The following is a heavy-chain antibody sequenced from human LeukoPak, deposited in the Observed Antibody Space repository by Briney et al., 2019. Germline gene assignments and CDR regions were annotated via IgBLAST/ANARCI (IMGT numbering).Heavy chain of an antibody. CDR2: IYYSGST. J-gene: IGHJ6*03. Sequence: SETLSLTCTVSGDSISSTSYYWGWIRQPPGKGLEWIGNIYYSGSTAYIPSLKSRATISVDTSKNQFSLKLSSVTAADTAVYYCARTTGGGYSYGYFYYYYMDVWGKGTTVTISS. D-gene: IGHD5-18*01. CDR3: ARTTGGGYSYGYFYYYYMDV. V-gene: IGHV4-39*07. CDR1: GDSISSTSYY.